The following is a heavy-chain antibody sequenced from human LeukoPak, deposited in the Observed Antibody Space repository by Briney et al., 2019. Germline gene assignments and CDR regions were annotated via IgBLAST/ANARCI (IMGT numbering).Heavy chain of an antibody. V-gene: IGHV4-39*07. D-gene: IGHD6-6*01. CDR1: GGSISSSNYW. J-gene: IGHJ4*02. Sequence: SETLSLTCTVSGGSISSSNYWWGWIRQPPGKGLEWIGSMYHSGSSYYNPSLKSRVTISVDTSKNQFSLKLSSVTAADTAVYYCARGVIAARHLDYWGQGTLVTVSS. CDR2: MYHSGSS. CDR3: ARGVIAARHLDY.